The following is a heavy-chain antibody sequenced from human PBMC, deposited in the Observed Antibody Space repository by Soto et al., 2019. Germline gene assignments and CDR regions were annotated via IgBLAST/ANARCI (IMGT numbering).Heavy chain of an antibody. Sequence: GGSLILSCAASGFTFSESAMHWVRQASGKGLEWVGRIRNKDNNYATAYTASVKGRFTISRDDSKNTVYLQMNSLKIDDTAVYYCAREFAGRSYQPIDFWGQGTLVTVSS. CDR2: IRNKDNNYAT. CDR1: GFTFSESA. CDR3: AREFAGRSYQPIDF. D-gene: IGHD2-15*01. V-gene: IGHV3-73*01. J-gene: IGHJ4*02.